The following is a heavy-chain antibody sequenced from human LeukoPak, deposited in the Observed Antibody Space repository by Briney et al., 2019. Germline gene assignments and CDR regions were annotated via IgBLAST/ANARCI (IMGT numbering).Heavy chain of an antibody. Sequence: GGSLRLSCAASGFTISSYWMSWVRQAPGKGLECVANIKQDGSEEYYVDSVRGRFTLSRDNAKNSLYLQMNSLRVEDTAVYYCAASAARAIESWGQGTLVTVSS. CDR3: AASAARAIES. D-gene: IGHD6-25*01. CDR1: GFTISSYW. CDR2: IKQDGSEE. V-gene: IGHV3-7*01. J-gene: IGHJ4*02.